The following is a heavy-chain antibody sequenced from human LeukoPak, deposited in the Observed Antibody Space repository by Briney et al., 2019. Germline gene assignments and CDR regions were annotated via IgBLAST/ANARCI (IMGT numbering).Heavy chain of an antibody. Sequence: SETLSLTCTVSGXSISSSSDYWGWIRQPPGKGLEWIGSIYYSGSTYYNPSLKSRVTISVDTSKNQFSLKLSSVTAADTAVYYCARYNGNATFDYWGQGTLVTVSS. CDR2: IYYSGST. J-gene: IGHJ4*02. V-gene: IGHV4-39*01. CDR3: ARYNGNATFDY. CDR1: GXSISSSSDY. D-gene: IGHD4-23*01.